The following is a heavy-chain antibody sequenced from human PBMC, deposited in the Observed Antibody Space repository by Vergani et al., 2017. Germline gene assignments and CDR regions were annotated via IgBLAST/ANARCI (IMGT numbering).Heavy chain of an antibody. V-gene: IGHV3-48*01. CDR1: GFTFSSYS. J-gene: IGHJ4*02. D-gene: IGHD3-9*01. Sequence: VQLVESGGGLVQPGGSLRLSCAASGFTFSSYSMNWVRQAPGKGLEWVSYISSSSSTIYYADSVKGRFTISRDNAKNSLYLQMNSLRAEDTAVYYCARADRYYDILTGYQYYFDYWGQGTLVTVSS. CDR2: ISSSSSTI. CDR3: ARADRYYDILTGYQYYFDY.